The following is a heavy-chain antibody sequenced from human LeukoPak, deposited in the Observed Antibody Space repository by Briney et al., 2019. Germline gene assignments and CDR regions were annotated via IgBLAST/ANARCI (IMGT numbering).Heavy chain of an antibody. D-gene: IGHD5-12*01. Sequence: GGSLRLSCAASGVTFSGYSMNWVRRAPGMGLGWVSSISTSSSYIYYADSVKGRFTISRDNAKNSLYLQMNSLRAEDTAVYYCAREYSGYGDFDYWGQGTLVTVSS. V-gene: IGHV3-21*01. J-gene: IGHJ4*02. CDR3: AREYSGYGDFDY. CDR2: ISTSSSYI. CDR1: GVTFSGYS.